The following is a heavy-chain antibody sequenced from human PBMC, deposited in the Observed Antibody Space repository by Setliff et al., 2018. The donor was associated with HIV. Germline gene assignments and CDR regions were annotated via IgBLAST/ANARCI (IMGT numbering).Heavy chain of an antibody. V-gene: IGHV3-7*03. D-gene: IGHD2-8*01. CDR3: AALSLRTNTVYGVISTRFDP. Sequence: GGSLRLSCATSRFSFSTFWMTWVRQAPGKGLEWIANINQDGNKKYHADSVKGRFTISRDNAKNSLYLQMNSLRADDTAVYYCAALSLRTNTVYGVISTRFDPWGQGTLVTVSS. CDR1: RFSFSTFW. CDR2: INQDGNKK. J-gene: IGHJ5*02.